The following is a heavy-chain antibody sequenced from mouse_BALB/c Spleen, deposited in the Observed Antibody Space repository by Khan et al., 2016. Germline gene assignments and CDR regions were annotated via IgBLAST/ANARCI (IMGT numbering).Heavy chain of an antibody. D-gene: IGHD2-10*02. CDR1: GYTFTKYG. CDR2: INTYTGEP. CDR3: ARSSEYGNYYYSIDY. Sequence: QIQLVQSGPELKKPGETVKISCKASGYTFTKYGMNWVKQAPGKGLKWMGWINTYTGEPTYADDFKGRFAFSLETSASNAYLQNNHLKHEATATYFCARSSEYGNYYYSIDYWGHGTSVTVSS. J-gene: IGHJ4*01. V-gene: IGHV9-3-1*01.